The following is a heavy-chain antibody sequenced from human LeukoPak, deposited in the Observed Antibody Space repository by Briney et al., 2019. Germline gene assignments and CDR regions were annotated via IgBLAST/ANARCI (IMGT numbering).Heavy chain of an antibody. CDR1: GFTFSSYG. CDR2: IRYDGSNK. V-gene: IGHV3-30*02. CDR3: AKDGRYCSSTSCYLSYYYYYYMYV. D-gene: IGHD2-2*01. J-gene: IGHJ6*03. Sequence: GGTLRLSCAASGFTFSSYGMHWVRQAPGKGLEWVAFIRYDGSNKYYADSVKGRFTISIDNSKNTLYLQMNSLRAEDTAVYYRAKDGRYCSSTSCYLSYYYYYYMYVWVKGTTVTVSS.